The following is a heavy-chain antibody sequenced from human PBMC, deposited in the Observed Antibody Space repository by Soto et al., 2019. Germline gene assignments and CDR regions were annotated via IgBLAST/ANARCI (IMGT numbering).Heavy chain of an antibody. V-gene: IGHV3-21*01. CDR2: ISSSSSYI. Sequence: PGGSLRLSCAASGFTFSSYSMNWVRQAPGKGLEWVSSISSSSSYIYYADSVKGRFTISRDNAKNSLHLQMNSLRAEDMAVYYCARDGEEHYDFWSGYYGYYYYGMDVWGQGTTVTVSS. D-gene: IGHD3-3*01. J-gene: IGHJ6*02. CDR3: ARDGEEHYDFWSGYYGYYYYGMDV. CDR1: GFTFSSYS.